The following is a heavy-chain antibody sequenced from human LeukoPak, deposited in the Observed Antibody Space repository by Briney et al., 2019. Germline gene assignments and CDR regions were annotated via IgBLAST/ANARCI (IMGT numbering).Heavy chain of an antibody. Sequence: PGRSLRLSCAASGFTFSSYGTHWVRQAPGKGLEWVAVISYDGCNKYYADSVKGRFTISRDNSKNTLYLQMNSLRAEDTAVYYCAKGGKYSSGYENDYWGQGTLVTVSS. CDR2: ISYDGCNK. D-gene: IGHD3-22*01. CDR1: GFTFSSYG. CDR3: AKGGKYSSGYENDY. V-gene: IGHV3-30*18. J-gene: IGHJ4*02.